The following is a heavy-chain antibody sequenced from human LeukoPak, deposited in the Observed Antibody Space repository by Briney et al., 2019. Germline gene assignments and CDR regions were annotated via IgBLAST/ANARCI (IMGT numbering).Heavy chain of an antibody. D-gene: IGHD1-26*01. CDR2: IVVGSGNT. J-gene: IGHJ4*02. CDR1: GFTFTSSA. V-gene: IGHV1-58*02. CDR3: AADSSDQAEVGATH. Sequence: ASVKVSCKASGFTFTSSAMQWVRQARGQRLEWIGWIVVGSGNTNYAQKFQERVTITRDMSTSTAYMELSSLRSEDTAVYYCAADSSDQAEVGATHWGQGTLVTVCS.